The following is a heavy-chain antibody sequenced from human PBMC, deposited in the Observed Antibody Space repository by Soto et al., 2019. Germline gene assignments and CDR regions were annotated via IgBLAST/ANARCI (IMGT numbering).Heavy chain of an antibody. D-gene: IGHD3-3*01. Sequence: QLHLVQSGAVVKKPGASVMVSCSASGYPVTAYYMHWVRQAPGRGLEWMGGINPATGAAKYTQTFQGRVTMTRDTSTSTVFMELSGPTSEDTAVFYCARGGGVGVAGSAAFDMWGQGTLVTVSS. V-gene: IGHV1-2*02. CDR1: GYPVTAYY. J-gene: IGHJ3*02. CDR2: INPATGAA. CDR3: ARGGGVGVAGSAAFDM.